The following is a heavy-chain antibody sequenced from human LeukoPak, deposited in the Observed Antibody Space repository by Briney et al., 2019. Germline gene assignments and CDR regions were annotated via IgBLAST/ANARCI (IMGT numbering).Heavy chain of an antibody. D-gene: IGHD2-2*02. Sequence: PSETLSLTCAVYGGSFSGYYWSWIRQPPGKGLEWIGEINHSGSTNYNPSLKSRVTISVDTSKNQFSLKLSSVTAADTAVYYCARGISVPNIVVVPAAIFDPWGQGTLVTVSS. CDR1: GGSFSGYY. CDR2: INHSGST. CDR3: ARGISVPNIVVVPAAIFDP. J-gene: IGHJ5*02. V-gene: IGHV4-34*01.